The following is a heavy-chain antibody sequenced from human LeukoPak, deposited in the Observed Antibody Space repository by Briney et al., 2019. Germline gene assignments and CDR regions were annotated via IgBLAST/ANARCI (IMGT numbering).Heavy chain of an antibody. Sequence: PVGSPRLSPAPSGLTASSNYMSCGPATPQKRLWRASVIYSGGSTYYAASAKGRFTLSRDNSKKTMYLQMKSVRAEDTAVYDCARECEVAGLAMDVWGKGTTVTVSS. CDR1: GLTASSNY. D-gene: IGHD6-19*01. CDR2: IYSGGST. V-gene: IGHV3-53*01. CDR3: ARECEVAGLAMDV. J-gene: IGHJ6*04.